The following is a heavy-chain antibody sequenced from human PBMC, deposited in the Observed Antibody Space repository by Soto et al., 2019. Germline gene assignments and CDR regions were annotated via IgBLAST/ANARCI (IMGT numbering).Heavy chain of an antibody. V-gene: IGHV3-30-3*01. CDR3: ARDATIAAAGTVVDY. CDR2: TSYDGSNT. CDR1: GFAFSRHA. D-gene: IGHD6-13*01. J-gene: IGHJ4*02. Sequence: QVQLVESGGGVVQPGRSLRLSCAASGFAFSRHALHWLRQAPGKGLEWVAVTSYDGSNTYYADSVKGRFTISRDNSKNTLYLQMSSLRTEDTAVYYCARDATIAAAGTVVDYWGQGNLVTVSS.